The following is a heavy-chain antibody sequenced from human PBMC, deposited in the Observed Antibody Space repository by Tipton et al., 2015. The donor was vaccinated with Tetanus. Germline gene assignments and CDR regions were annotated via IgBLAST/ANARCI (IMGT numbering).Heavy chain of an antibody. CDR3: ARAYNFSPPSDFDPSGY. D-gene: IGHD3-9*01. V-gene: IGHV1-8*01. J-gene: IGHJ4*02. CDR1: GYTFTSYD. Sequence: QVQLVQSGAEVKKPGASVKVSCKASGYTFTSYDINWVRQATGQGLEWMGWMNPNSGNTGYAQKFQGRVTMTRNTSISTAYMELSRLRSEDPAGYYCARAYNFSPPSDFDPSGYWGQGTLVTVSS. CDR2: MNPNSGNT.